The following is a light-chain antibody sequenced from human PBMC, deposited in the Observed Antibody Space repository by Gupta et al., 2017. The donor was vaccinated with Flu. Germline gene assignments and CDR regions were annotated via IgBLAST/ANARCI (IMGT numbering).Light chain of an antibody. Sequence: NSGRSSQSLLHSNGNNYLDWYRQKPGQSPQLLIYLGFNRASGVPARFSGTASGTDFTLKISRVEAEDVGVYYCMQAVHTPPTFGQGTKLEIK. V-gene: IGKV2-28*01. CDR3: MQAVHTPPT. J-gene: IGKJ2*01. CDR1: QSLLHSNGNNY. CDR2: LGF.